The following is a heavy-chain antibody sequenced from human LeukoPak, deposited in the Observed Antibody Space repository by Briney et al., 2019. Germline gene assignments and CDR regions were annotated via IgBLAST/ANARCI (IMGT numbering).Heavy chain of an antibody. Sequence: PSETLSLTCTVSGGSISSSGYYRTWIRQLPGKGLEWIGYIHHSGSTDYNPSLRSRVTISGDTSKNQFSLKLNSVTAADTAVYYCASGNGYYYRYFDNWGQGTLLTVSS. J-gene: IGHJ4*02. D-gene: IGHD3-10*01. V-gene: IGHV4-31*03. CDR1: GGSISSSGYY. CDR2: IHHSGST. CDR3: ASGNGYYYRYFDN.